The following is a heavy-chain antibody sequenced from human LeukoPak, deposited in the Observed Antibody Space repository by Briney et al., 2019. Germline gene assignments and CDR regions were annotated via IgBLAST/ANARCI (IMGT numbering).Heavy chain of an antibody. V-gene: IGHV1-69*01. D-gene: IGHD5-18*01. Sequence: GASVKVSCKASGGTFSSYAISWVRQARGQGLEWMGGIIPIFGTANYAQKFQGRVTITADESTSTAYMELSSLRSEDTAVYYCAALNMGYSYGFEVDYWGQGTLVTVSS. CDR1: GGTFSSYA. CDR3: AALNMGYSYGFEVDY. CDR2: IIPIFGTA. J-gene: IGHJ4*02.